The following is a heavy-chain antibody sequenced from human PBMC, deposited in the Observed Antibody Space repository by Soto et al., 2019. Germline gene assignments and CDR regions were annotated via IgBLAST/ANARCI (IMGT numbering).Heavy chain of an antibody. CDR3: ASRPMVATEPADY. CDR1: GGTFSSYA. V-gene: IGHV1-69*13. CDR2: IIPIFGTA. J-gene: IGHJ4*02. Sequence: GASVKVSCKASGGTFSSYAISWVRQAPGQGLEWMGGIIPIFGTANYAQKFQGRVTITADESTSTAYMELSSLRSEDTAVYYCASRPMVATEPADYWGQGPLVTVSS. D-gene: IGHD5-12*01.